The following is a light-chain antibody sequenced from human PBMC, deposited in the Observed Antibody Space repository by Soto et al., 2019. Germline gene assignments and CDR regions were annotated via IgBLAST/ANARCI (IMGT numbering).Light chain of an antibody. J-gene: IGKJ5*01. Sequence: DIVMTQSLDSLAVSLGERATINCKSSQSVLYSLNNQNYLAWYQQKPGQPPKLLISWSSTRESGVPDRFSGSGSGTDFTLTISSLQAEDVAVYYCQQYYSTPQTFGQGTRLEIK. V-gene: IGKV4-1*01. CDR1: QSVLYSLNNQNY. CDR3: QQYYSTPQT. CDR2: WSS.